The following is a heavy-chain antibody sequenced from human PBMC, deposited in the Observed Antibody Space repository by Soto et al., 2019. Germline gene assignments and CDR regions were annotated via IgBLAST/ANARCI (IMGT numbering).Heavy chain of an antibody. D-gene: IGHD1-26*01. V-gene: IGHV3-72*01. J-gene: IGHJ4*02. CDR2: SRDKPQGYST. CDR1: GFTLSDHY. Sequence: EVQLVESGGGLVQPGGSLRLSCAGSGFTLSDHYIDWVRQAPGKGLEWVGRSRDKPQGYSTAYAASVKGRFTTSRDESKNSAYLQMNSLKTEDTAVYYCAKSGSFFRPSLGYFDYWGQGTLVTVSS. CDR3: AKSGSFFRPSLGYFDY.